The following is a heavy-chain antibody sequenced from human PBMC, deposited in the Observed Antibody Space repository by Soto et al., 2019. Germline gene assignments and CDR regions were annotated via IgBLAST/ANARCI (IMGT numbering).Heavy chain of an antibody. CDR1: GFTFSSYG. J-gene: IGHJ4*02. CDR2: IWYDGSNK. V-gene: IGHV3-33*01. Sequence: QVQLVESGGGVVQPGRSLRLSCAASGFTFSSYGMHWVRQAPGKGLEWVAVIWYDGSNKYYADSVKGRFTISRDNSKNTLYLQMNSLRAEDTAVYYCARDWAAWRDIVGATYFDYWGQGTLVTVSS. CDR3: ARDWAAWRDIVGATYFDY. D-gene: IGHD1-26*01.